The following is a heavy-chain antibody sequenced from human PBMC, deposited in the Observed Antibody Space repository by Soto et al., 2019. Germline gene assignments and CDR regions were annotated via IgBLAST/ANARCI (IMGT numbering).Heavy chain of an antibody. J-gene: IGHJ4*02. CDR2: IYPGDSET. V-gene: IGHV5-51*01. Sequence: PGESLKISCKGSGYSFTSYWNGWVRQMPGKGLEWRGIIYPGDSETRYSPSFQGQVTISADKSTSTAYLPWSSLKASATAMYYCARLSPLNSSGCPPPGYWRQGTLVTASS. CDR3: ARLSPLNSSGCPPPGY. CDR1: GYSFTSYW. D-gene: IGHD6-19*01.